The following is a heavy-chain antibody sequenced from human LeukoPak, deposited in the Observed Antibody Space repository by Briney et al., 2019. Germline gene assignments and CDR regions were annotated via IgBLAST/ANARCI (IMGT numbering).Heavy chain of an antibody. CDR3: AKVGSQETIEVAGPYFDY. D-gene: IGHD6-19*01. V-gene: IGHV3-21*04. CDR1: GFTFSSYS. J-gene: IGHJ4*02. Sequence: KSGGSLRLSCAASGFTFSSYSMNWVRQAPGKGLEWVSSISTSSSYIYYADSVKGRFTISRDNAKNSLYLQMNSLRAEDTAVYYCAKVGSQETIEVAGPYFDYWGQGSLVTVSS. CDR2: ISTSSSYI.